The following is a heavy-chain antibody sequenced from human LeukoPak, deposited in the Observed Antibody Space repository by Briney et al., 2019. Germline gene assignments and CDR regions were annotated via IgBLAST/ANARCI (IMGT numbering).Heavy chain of an antibody. V-gene: IGHV4-39*01. Sequence: PSETLSLTCTVSGGSISRSSYCWGWIRQPPGKGLEWIGTIYYSGSTYYNPSLKSRVTISVDTSQNQFSLKLSSVTAADTAVYYWATSSGNYYYWGQGTLVTVSS. CDR3: ATSSGNYYY. CDR1: GGSISRSSYC. CDR2: IYYSGST. J-gene: IGHJ4*02. D-gene: IGHD1-26*01.